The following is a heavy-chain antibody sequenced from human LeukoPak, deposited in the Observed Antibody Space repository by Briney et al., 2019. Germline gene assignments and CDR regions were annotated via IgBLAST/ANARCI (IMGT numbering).Heavy chain of an antibody. CDR1: GFTFSSYG. J-gene: IGHJ4*02. Sequence: GGSLRLSCAASGFTFSSYGMHWVRQAPGKWLEWVAFIRYDGSNKYYADSVKGRFTISRDNSKNTLYLQMNSLRAEDTAVYYCAKDIGRSSGPTDYWGQGTLVTVSS. CDR3: AKDIGRSSGPTDY. V-gene: IGHV3-30*02. CDR2: IRYDGSNK. D-gene: IGHD3-22*01.